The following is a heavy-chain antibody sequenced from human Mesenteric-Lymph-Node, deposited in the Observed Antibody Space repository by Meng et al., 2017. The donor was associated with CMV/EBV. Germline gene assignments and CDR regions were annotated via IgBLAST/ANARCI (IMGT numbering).Heavy chain of an antibody. CDR3: AGDGYSPFDY. D-gene: IGHD5-24*01. CDR1: GGTFSSTV. Sequence: SGKTSGGTFSSTVISWVRQAAGQELEWMGRISPIIEIENYAQEYQGRVTITADKSTGTSYMDLNSLRSDDTAVYFCAGDGYSPFDYWGQGTLVTVSS. J-gene: IGHJ4*02. CDR2: ISPIIEIE. V-gene: IGHV1-69*04.